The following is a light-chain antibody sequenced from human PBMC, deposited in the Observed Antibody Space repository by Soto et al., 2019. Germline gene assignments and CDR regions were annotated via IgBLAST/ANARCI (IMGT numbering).Light chain of an antibody. Sequence: QSVLTQPPSVSGAPGQRVTISCNGSSSNIGAGSDVHWYQQLPGAAPKSLIYDNTKRPSGVPDRFSGSKSGTSASLAITGLQTEDEADYYCQSYDSSLSGVVFGGGTKLTVL. CDR2: DNT. CDR3: QSYDSSLSGVV. CDR1: SSNIGAGSD. V-gene: IGLV1-40*01. J-gene: IGLJ2*01.